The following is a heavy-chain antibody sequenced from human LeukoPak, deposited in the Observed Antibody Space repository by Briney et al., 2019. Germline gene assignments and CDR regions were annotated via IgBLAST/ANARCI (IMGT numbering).Heavy chain of an antibody. CDR2: VSYDGSKQ. J-gene: IGHJ1*01. D-gene: IGHD3/OR15-3a*01. Sequence: PGRSLRLSCAASGFSFSTYGMFWVRQAPGKGLEWVGVVSYDGSKQYYADSVKGRFTISRDNSKNTLYLQMDSQRAEDTAVYYCAKGEFWTGIGEFFLYWGQGTLVTVSS. CDR1: GFSFSTYG. CDR3: AKGEFWTGIGEFFLY. V-gene: IGHV3-33*06.